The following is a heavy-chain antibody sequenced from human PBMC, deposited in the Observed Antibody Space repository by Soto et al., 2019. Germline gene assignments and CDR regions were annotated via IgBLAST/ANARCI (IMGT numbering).Heavy chain of an antibody. CDR3: ARGGPVGYCSSTTCPEYFQY. Sequence: ASVKVSCKASGYRFSDYAISWVRQAPGQGPEWMGWISGYNGNTNYAQKIQGRVTMTADTSTSTAYMELGSLRSDDTAVYYCARGGPVGYCSSTTCPEYFQYWGQGTLVTVSS. CDR2: ISGYNGNT. V-gene: IGHV1-18*01. J-gene: IGHJ1*01. D-gene: IGHD2-2*01. CDR1: GYRFSDYA.